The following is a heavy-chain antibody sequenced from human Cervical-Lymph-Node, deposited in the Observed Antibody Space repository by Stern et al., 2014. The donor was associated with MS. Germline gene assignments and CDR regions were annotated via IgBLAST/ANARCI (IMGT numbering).Heavy chain of an antibody. Sequence: QVQLQESGPGLVKPSETLSLICTVSGGFISGSNYYWGWIRQPPGKGLEWIGSIYSDGSTNYNPSLKRRVPIPGATSKNHFSLTLSSVTAADTAVYFCATYYDYWSGYAFIDIWGQGTMVTVST. V-gene: IGHV4-39*01. D-gene: IGHD3-3*01. CDR3: ATYYDYWSGYAFIDI. J-gene: IGHJ3*02. CDR2: IYSDGST. CDR1: GGFISGSNYY.